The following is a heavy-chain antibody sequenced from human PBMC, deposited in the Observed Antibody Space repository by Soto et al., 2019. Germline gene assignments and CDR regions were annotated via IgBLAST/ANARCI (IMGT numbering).Heavy chain of an antibody. V-gene: IGHV2-26*01. D-gene: IGHD6-13*01. CDR2: IFSNDEK. J-gene: IGHJ5*02. CDR3: ASPYSSSWYWFDP. CDR1: GFSLSNAGLG. Sequence: QVTVKESGPVLVKPTEPLTLTCTVSGFSLSNAGLGVSWIRQPPGKALEWLAHIFSNDEKSYNTPLKSSLTSAKDTSECQVVLTMTSLDPVHTATYYGASPYSSSWYWFDPWGPGALVSVSS.